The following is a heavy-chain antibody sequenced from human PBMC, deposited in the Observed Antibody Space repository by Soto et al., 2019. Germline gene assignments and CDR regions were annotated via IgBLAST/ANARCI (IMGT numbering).Heavy chain of an antibody. CDR1: GGSFSAYY. V-gene: IGHV4-34*12. D-gene: IGHD1-26*01. J-gene: IGHJ6*02. CDR3: ARQRPTDGRWEFANDYGMDV. Sequence: PSETLSLTCAVYGGSFSAYYWSWVRQPPGKGLEWIGEIIHSESTKYNPSLKSRVTISVDTSKNQFSLKLSSVTAADTAVYYCARQRPTDGRWEFANDYGMDVWGQGTPVTVS. CDR2: IIHSEST.